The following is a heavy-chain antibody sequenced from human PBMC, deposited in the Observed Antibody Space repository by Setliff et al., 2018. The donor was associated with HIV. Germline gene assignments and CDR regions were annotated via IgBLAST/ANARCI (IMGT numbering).Heavy chain of an antibody. V-gene: IGHV4-34*01. Sequence: PSETLSLTCAVYGGSFSGYYWSWIRQPPGKGLEWIGEINHSGSTNYNPSLKSRVTISVDTSKNQFSLKLSSVTAADTAVYYCARGKPRGYSKTLGLWYFDYWGQGTLVT. J-gene: IGHJ4*02. CDR3: ARGKPRGYSKTLGLWYFDY. D-gene: IGHD4-4*01. CDR2: INHSGST. CDR1: GGSFSGYY.